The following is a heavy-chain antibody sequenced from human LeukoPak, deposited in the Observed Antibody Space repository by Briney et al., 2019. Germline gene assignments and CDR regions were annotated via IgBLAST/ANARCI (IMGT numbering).Heavy chain of an antibody. J-gene: IGHJ6*04. CDR3: AGNSPGYYGSGSRMDV. CDR1: GYTFTSYG. CDR2: ISAYNGNT. V-gene: IGHV1-18*04. D-gene: IGHD3-10*01. Sequence: ASVKVSCKASGYTFTSYGISWVRQAPGQGLEWMGWISAYNGNTNYAQKLQGRVTMTTDTSTSTAYMELRSLRSDDTAVYYCAGNSPGYYGSGSRMDVWGKGTTVTVSS.